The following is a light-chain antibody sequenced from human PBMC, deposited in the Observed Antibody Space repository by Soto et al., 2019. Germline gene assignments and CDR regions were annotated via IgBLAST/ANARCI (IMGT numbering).Light chain of an antibody. V-gene: IGKV1-9*01. CDR2: SAT. J-gene: IGKJ2*01. Sequence: DIQLTQPPSLLAASVGDRVTITCRASQGVASFLAWYQQKPGKAPKLLIYSATTLQTGVSSRFSGSRSGPEFTLTISSLQPEDFATYYCQQLNSYPYTFAQGTKVDSK. CDR1: QGVASF. CDR3: QQLNSYPYT.